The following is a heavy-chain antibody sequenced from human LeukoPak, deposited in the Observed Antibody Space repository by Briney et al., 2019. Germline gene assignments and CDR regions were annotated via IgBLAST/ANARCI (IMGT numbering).Heavy chain of an antibody. CDR3: ARALTYYDFWSGYHYYFDY. V-gene: IGHV1-18*01. Sequence: ASVKVSCKASGYTFTSYGISWVRQAPGQGLEWMGWISAYNGNTNYAQKLQGRVTMTTDTSTSTAYMELRSLRSDDTAVYYCARALTYYDFWSGYHYYFDYWGQGTLVTVSS. D-gene: IGHD3-3*01. CDR1: GYTFTSYG. J-gene: IGHJ4*02. CDR2: ISAYNGNT.